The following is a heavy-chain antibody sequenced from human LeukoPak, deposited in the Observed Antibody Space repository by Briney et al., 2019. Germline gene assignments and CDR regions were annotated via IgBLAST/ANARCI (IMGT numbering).Heavy chain of an antibody. CDR1: GGSISSGSYY. CDR2: IYTSGST. Sequence: PSQTLSLTCTVSGGSISSGSYYWSWIRQPAGTGLEWIGRIYTSGSTNYNPSLKSRVTISVDTSKNQFSLKLSSVTAADTAVYYCARGTTYNQYYYDSSGYYSFDYWGQGTLVTVSS. CDR3: ARGTTYNQYYYDSSGYYSFDY. V-gene: IGHV4-61*02. D-gene: IGHD3-22*01. J-gene: IGHJ4*02.